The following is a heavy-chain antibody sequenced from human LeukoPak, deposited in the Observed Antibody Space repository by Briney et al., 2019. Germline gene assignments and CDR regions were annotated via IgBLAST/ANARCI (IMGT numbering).Heavy chain of an antibody. V-gene: IGHV3-66*01. CDR1: GFIVTNNY. J-gene: IGHJ4*02. CDR2: VYSGGST. D-gene: IGHD2-8*01. Sequence: PGGSLRLSCTASGFIVTNNYINWVRQAPGKGLEWVSRVYSGGSTYYADSVKGRFTISRDNSKNLVYLQMNSLRAEDTAMYYCARDPPAVLIDTYGWGQGTLVTVSS. CDR3: ARDPPAVLIDTYG.